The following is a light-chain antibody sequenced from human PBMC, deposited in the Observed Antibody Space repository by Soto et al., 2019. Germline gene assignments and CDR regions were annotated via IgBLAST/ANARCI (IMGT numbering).Light chain of an antibody. CDR2: GAS. CDR3: QQYDKWPRT. V-gene: IGKV3-15*01. CDR1: QSVGSN. Sequence: EIVMTQSPATLSVSPGERVTLSCRARQSVGSNLAWYQQKPGQAPRLLIYGASTRATGIPARFSGGGSGAEYTLTISSLQSEDFAVYYCQQYDKWPRTFGQGTKVDIK. J-gene: IGKJ1*01.